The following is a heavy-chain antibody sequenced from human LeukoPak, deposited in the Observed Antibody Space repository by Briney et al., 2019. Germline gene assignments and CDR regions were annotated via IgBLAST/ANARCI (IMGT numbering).Heavy chain of an antibody. CDR1: GGSISSGGYY. V-gene: IGHV4-31*03. CDR2: IYYSGST. D-gene: IGHD3-16*01. J-gene: IGHJ4*02. CDR3: ARTTLGGVIE. Sequence: PSETLSLTCTVSGGSISSGGYYWSWIRQHPGKGLEWIGYIYYSGSTYYNPSLKSRVTISVDTSKNQFSLKLSSVTAADTAVYYCARTTLGGVIEWGQGTLVTVSS.